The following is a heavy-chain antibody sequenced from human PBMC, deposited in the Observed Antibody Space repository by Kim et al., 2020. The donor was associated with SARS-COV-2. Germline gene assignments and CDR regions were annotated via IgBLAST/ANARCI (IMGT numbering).Heavy chain of an antibody. Sequence: ASVKVSCKTSGFTFPSYSMHWVRQAPGQRLEWMGWINAGNTKTRYSQKFQGRVAITRDTSTATAYMELSSLRSEDTAVYYCARDRGGPGGYYCDYWGQGTLVTVSS. CDR2: INAGNTKT. J-gene: IGHJ4*02. V-gene: IGHV1-3*01. CDR3: ARDRGGPGGYYCDY. CDR1: GFTFPSYS. D-gene: IGHD3-10*01.